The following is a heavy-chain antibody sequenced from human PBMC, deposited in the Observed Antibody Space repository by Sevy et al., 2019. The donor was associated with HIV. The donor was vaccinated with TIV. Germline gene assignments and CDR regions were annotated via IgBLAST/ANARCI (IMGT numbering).Heavy chain of an antibody. D-gene: IGHD3-16*01. V-gene: IGHV3-23*01. CDR3: AKDHEAYSARGYFDY. J-gene: IGHJ4*02. CDR1: GFTFNNYA. Sequence: GGSLRLSCAASGFTFNNYAMFWVRQAPGKGLEWVSAISGTGSSTYYADSVNGRFTISRDDSKNTLSLQMNSLRAEDTAVYYCAKDHEAYSARGYFDYWGQGTLVTVSS. CDR2: ISGTGSST.